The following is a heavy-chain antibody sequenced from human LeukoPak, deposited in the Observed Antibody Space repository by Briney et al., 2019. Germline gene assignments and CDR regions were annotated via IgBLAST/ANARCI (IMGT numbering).Heavy chain of an antibody. Sequence: SVKVSCKASGGIFSSNAISWVRQAPGQGLEWMGRIIPKFNIANYAEKVEGRVTMTADKSTSTAHMDLPSLTSEAKAVYFCASDSQSPGSTYSYDSSGXXXSXTRTHFDYWGQGSLV. J-gene: IGHJ4*02. CDR2: IIPKFNIA. D-gene: IGHD3-22*01. V-gene: IGHV1-69*04. CDR3: ASDSQSPGSTYSYDSSGXXXSXTRTHFDY. CDR1: GGIFSSNA.